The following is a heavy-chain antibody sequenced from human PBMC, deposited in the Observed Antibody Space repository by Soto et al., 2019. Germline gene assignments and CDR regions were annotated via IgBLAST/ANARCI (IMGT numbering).Heavy chain of an antibody. D-gene: IGHD5-18*01. V-gene: IGHV3-53*01. CDR1: GFTVSSNY. J-gene: IGHJ4*02. CDR3: ARATGYSYGSDS. CDR2: IYSGGGT. Sequence: EVQLVESGGGLIQPGGSLRLSCAASGFTVSSNYMSWVRKAPGKGLECVSVIYSGGGTYYADSVRGRFSISRDISKNTLYLQMNSLRAEDTAVYYCARATGYSYGSDSWGQGTLVTVSS.